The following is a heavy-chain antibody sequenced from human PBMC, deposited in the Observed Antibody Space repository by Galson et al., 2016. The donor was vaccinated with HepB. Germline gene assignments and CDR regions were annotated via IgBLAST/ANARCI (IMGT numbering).Heavy chain of an antibody. Sequence: SLRLSCAASGLTLSSYAVTWVRQAPGKGLEWVSTISGSGNSILYGDSVKGRFTISRDNSKNIVYLQMNSLRAEDTALYYCAKDPNGDHIGAYDSWGQGTLVTVSS. D-gene: IGHD4-17*01. J-gene: IGHJ4*02. CDR2: ISGSGNSI. CDR1: GLTLSSYA. V-gene: IGHV3-23*01. CDR3: AKDPNGDHIGAYDS.